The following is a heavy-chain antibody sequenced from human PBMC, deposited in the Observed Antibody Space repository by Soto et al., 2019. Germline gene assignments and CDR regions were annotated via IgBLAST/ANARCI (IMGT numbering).Heavy chain of an antibody. V-gene: IGHV1-18*04. D-gene: IGHD3-22*01. CDR2: ISAYNGNT. J-gene: IGHJ3*02. Sequence: ASVKVSCKASGYTFTSYGISWVRQAPGQGLEWMGWISAYNGNTNYAQKLQGRVTMTTDTSTSTAYMELRSLRSDDTAVYYCARDTDYYDSSGYYHDAFDISAQGTMVTLSS. CDR1: GYTFTSYG. CDR3: ARDTDYYDSSGYYHDAFDI.